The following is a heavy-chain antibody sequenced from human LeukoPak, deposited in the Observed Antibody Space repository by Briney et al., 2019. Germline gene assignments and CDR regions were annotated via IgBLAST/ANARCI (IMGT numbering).Heavy chain of an antibody. CDR3: ARHDALLDYFDY. CDR2: IYYSGST. Sequence: SETLSLTCTVSGGSISSYYWSWIRQPPGKGLEWIGYIYYSGSTNYNPSLKSRVTISVDTSKNQFSLKLSSVTAADTAVHYCARHDALLDYFDYWGQGTLVTVSS. D-gene: IGHD2-8*02. V-gene: IGHV4-59*08. CDR1: GGSISSYY. J-gene: IGHJ4*02.